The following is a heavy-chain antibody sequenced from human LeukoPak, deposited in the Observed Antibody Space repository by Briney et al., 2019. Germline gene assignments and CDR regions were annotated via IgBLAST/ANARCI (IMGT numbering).Heavy chain of an antibody. CDR3: ARGPFDCSSTSCYEGRYYYYYMDV. V-gene: IGHV1-8*03. D-gene: IGHD2-2*01. CDR2: FNPASGGT. CDR1: GYIFTDYY. Sequence: WASVKVSCKASGYIFTDYYMHWVRQAPGQGLEWMGWFNPASGGTGYAQKFQGRVTITRNTSISTAYMELSSLRSEDTAVYYCARGPFDCSSTSCYEGRYYYYYMDVWGKGTTVTVSS. J-gene: IGHJ6*03.